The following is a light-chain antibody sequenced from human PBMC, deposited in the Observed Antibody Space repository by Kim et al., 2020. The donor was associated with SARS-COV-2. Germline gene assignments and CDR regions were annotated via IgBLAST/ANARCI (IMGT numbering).Light chain of an antibody. Sequence: QSVTTSGPGTTTMVGGTTSFSWYQHHPGNPPILMIYGVTDRPAGVPDRFSGSKSGNTASLTISGLQAEEEADYYCCSYAASSSLVFGGGTKVTVL. J-gene: IGLJ6*01. CDR2: GVT. V-gene: IGLV2-11*01. CDR3: CSYAASSSLV. CDR1: TTMVGGTTS.